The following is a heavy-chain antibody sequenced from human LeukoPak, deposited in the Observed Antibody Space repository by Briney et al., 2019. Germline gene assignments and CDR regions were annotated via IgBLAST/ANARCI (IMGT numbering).Heavy chain of an antibody. Sequence: PSETLSLTCTVSGASISSFYWSWIRQPAGKGLEWIGRIYTSGSTNYNPSLKSRVTMSVDTSKNRFSLKLSSVTAADTAVYYCARGAFLPGAGHVSAFDIWGQGTMVTVSS. J-gene: IGHJ3*02. CDR1: GASISSFY. CDR3: ARGAFLPGAGHVSAFDI. D-gene: IGHD4/OR15-4a*01. CDR2: IYTSGST. V-gene: IGHV4-4*07.